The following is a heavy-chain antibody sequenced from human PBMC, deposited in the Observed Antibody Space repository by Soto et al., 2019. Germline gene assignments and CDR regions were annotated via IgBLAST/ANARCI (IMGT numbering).Heavy chain of an antibody. D-gene: IGHD5-12*01. CDR3: ARTDIVTTNWFDP. V-gene: IGHV4-34*02. CDR1: GESFIGYY. J-gene: IGHJ5*02. CDR2: INHRGST. Sequence: QVHLQQWGAGLLKPSETLSLTCAVYGESFIGYYWTWIRQPPGKGLEWIGEINHRGSTNYNPSLKRRVTISIDTSQNHFSLKLSSVTAADASVYYRARTDIVTTNWFDPWGQGTLVTVSS.